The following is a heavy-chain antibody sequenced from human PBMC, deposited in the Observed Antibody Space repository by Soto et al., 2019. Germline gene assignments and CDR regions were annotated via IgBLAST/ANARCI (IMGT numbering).Heavy chain of an antibody. CDR3: ARQTVTGTARGFFDN. J-gene: IGHJ4*02. D-gene: IGHD1-7*01. V-gene: IGHV4-39*01. CDR1: GGSISGSHDY. CDR2: IYNSGTT. Sequence: SETMSLTCTVSGGSISGSHDYWGWVRQPPGKGLEWLGAIYNSGTTYYNPSLKSRTTISVDTSKNQFSLKLTSVAAADTAVYFCARQTVTGTARGFFDNWGQGALVTVSS.